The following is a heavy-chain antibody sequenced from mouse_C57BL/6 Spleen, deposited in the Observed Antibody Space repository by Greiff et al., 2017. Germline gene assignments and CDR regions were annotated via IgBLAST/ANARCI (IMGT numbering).Heavy chain of an antibody. D-gene: IGHD2-2*01. V-gene: IGHV1-50*01. CDR2: IDPSDSYT. Sequence: QVQLQQPGAELVKPGASVKLSCKASGYTFTSYWMQWVKQRPGQGLEWIGEIDPSDSYTNYNQKFKGKATLTVDTSSSTAYMQLSSLTSEDSAVYYCARSTMVTKFFAYWGQGTLVTVSA. J-gene: IGHJ3*01. CDR3: ARSTMVTKFFAY. CDR1: GYTFTSYW.